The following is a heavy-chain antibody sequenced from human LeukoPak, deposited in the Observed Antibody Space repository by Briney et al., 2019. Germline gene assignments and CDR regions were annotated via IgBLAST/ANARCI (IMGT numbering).Heavy chain of an antibody. CDR1: GYSISSGYY. D-gene: IGHD6-13*01. Sequence: SETLSLTCTVSGYSISSGYYWGWIRQPPGKGLEWIGSIYHSGSTYYNPSLKSRVTISVDTSKNQFSLKLSSVTAADTAVYYCARVYSSSRYGPYYYYMDVWGKGTTVTVSS. CDR3: ARVYSSSRYGPYYYYMDV. J-gene: IGHJ6*03. V-gene: IGHV4-38-2*02. CDR2: IYHSGST.